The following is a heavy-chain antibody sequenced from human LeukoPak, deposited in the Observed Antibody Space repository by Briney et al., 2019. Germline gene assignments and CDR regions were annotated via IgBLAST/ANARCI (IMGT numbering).Heavy chain of an antibody. CDR2: IYYSGST. J-gene: IGHJ3*02. CDR3: ARHRIAAADDAFEI. D-gene: IGHD6-13*01. Sequence: PSETLSLTCTVSGXSISSSSYYWGWIRQPPGKGLEWIGTIYYSGSTYYNPSLRSRVTISVDTSKNLFSLKLSSVTAADTAVYYCARHRIAAADDAFEIWGQGTMVTVSS. CDR1: GXSISSSSYY. V-gene: IGHV4-39*01.